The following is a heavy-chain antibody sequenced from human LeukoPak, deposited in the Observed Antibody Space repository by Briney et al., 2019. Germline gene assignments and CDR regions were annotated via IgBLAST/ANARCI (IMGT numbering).Heavy chain of an antibody. Sequence: ASVKVSCKASGYTFTSYDINWVRQAPGQGLEWMGRMNPNCGNTNYAQKFQGRVTMTENTSISTAYMELSSLRSEDTAVYYCASPLSWTTEAYYYMDVWGKGTPVTVSS. D-gene: IGHD1-1*01. CDR3: ASPLSWTTEAYYYMDV. J-gene: IGHJ6*03. CDR1: GYTFTSYD. CDR2: MNPNCGNT. V-gene: IGHV1-8*02.